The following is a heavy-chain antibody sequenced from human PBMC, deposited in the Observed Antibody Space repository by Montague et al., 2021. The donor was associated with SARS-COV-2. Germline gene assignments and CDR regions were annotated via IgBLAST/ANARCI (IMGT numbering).Heavy chain of an antibody. V-gene: IGHV4-4*02. CDR1: DGPISSPNW. CDR3: ARGGTYHYGMDV. Sequence: SETLSLTCAVSDGPISSPNWWNWVRQPPGKGLEWMGEIYYAGNTNYNPSLKSRVTIFIDKSKNHFSLQLSSVTAADTAVYYCARGGTYHYGMDVWGQGTTVAVSS. D-gene: IGHD3-16*01. CDR2: IYYAGNT. J-gene: IGHJ6*02.